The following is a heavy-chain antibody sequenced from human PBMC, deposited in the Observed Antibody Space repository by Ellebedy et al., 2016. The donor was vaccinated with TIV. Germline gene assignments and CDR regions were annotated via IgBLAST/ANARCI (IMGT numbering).Heavy chain of an antibody. CDR1: RFSFRSYW. Sequence: GESLKISCAASRFSFRSYWMSWVRQAPGKGPEWVANINQDGSDKYYVDSVKGRFTISRDNAKNSLYLQMSSLRVEDTAVYYCATDGSYGDYLSPTHAFVFWGQGTMVSVSS. D-gene: IGHD4-17*01. V-gene: IGHV3-7*01. CDR3: ATDGSYGDYLSPTHAFVF. CDR2: INQDGSDK. J-gene: IGHJ3*01.